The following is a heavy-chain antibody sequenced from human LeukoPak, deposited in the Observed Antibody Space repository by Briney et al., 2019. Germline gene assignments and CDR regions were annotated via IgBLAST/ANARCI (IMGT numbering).Heavy chain of an antibody. CDR1: GFTFSIYW. J-gene: IGHJ5*02. Sequence: GGSLRLSCAASGFTFSIYWMHWVRQAPGKGLVWVSRINSDGSSTTYADSVKGRFTISRDNAKNTLFLQMNSLRVEDTAVYYCARGASTDTGWFDPWGQGTLVTVSS. D-gene: IGHD2-2*01. V-gene: IGHV3-74*01. CDR3: ARGASTDTGWFDP. CDR2: INSDGSST.